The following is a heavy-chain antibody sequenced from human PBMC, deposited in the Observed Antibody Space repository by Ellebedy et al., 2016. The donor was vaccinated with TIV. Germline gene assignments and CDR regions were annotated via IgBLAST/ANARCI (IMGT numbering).Heavy chain of an antibody. Sequence: PGGSLRLSCAASGFTFSSYAVTWVRQAPGKGLEWVSAISASGGSTYYADSVKGRFTISRDNGKNSLYLQMNSLRPEDTAVYYCARDPFSGSPIYWGQGTLVTVSS. CDR2: ISASGGST. V-gene: IGHV3-23*01. J-gene: IGHJ4*02. CDR1: GFTFSSYA. CDR3: ARDPFSGSPIY. D-gene: IGHD1-26*01.